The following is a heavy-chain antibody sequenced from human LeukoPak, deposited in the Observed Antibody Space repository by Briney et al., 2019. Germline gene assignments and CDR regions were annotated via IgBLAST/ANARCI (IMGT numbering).Heavy chain of an antibody. Sequence: GASVKVSCKASGYTFTGYYMHWVRQAPGQGLEWMGWINPNSGGTNYAQKFQGRVTMTRDTSISTAYMELSRLRSDDTAVYYCARDAHIITATTYPISHYYYMDVWGKGTTVTVSS. J-gene: IGHJ6*03. CDR2: INPNSGGT. CDR3: ARDAHIITATTYPISHYYYMDV. V-gene: IGHV1-2*02. CDR1: GYTFTGYY. D-gene: IGHD4-17*01.